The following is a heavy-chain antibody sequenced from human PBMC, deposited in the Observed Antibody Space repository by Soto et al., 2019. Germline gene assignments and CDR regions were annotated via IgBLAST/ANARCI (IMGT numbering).Heavy chain of an antibody. CDR2: ISSSGSTI. V-gene: IGHV3-48*03. J-gene: IGHJ6*02. D-gene: IGHD6-6*01. CDR1: GFTFSSYE. Sequence: GGSLRLSCAASGFTFSSYEMNWVRQAPGKGLEWVSYISSSGSTIYYADSVKGRFTISRDNAKNSLYLQMNSLRAEDTAVYYCARVGSIAARPVYYYGMDVWGQGTTVTVS. CDR3: ARVGSIAARPVYYYGMDV.